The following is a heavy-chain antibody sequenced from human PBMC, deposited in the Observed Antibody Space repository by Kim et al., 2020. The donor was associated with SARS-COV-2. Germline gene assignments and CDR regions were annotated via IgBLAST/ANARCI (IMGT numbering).Heavy chain of an antibody. V-gene: IGHV4-39*01. J-gene: IGHJ6*02. CDR3: ARQPSREYSGLGYYYGMAV. CDR1: GGSISSRSYY. Sequence: SETLSLTCTVSGGSISSRSYYWGWIRQPPGKGLEWIGSIYYSGITYYNPSLKSRVTISVDTSKNQFSLKLSSVTAAYTAVYYCARQPSREYSGLGYYYGMAVWGQGPTVTVSS. CDR2: IYYSGIT. D-gene: IGHD5-12*01.